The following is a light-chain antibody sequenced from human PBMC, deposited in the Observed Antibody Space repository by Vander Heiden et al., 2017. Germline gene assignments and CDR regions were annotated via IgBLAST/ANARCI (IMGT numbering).Light chain of an antibody. V-gene: IGLV5-45*03. CDR3: MNTHSSAWV. CDR2: YKSDSDK. J-gene: IGLJ3*02. CDR1: SGSDVGTYR. Sequence: QAVLTQPSSLSASPRASASFTCTMRSGSDVGTYRIYSNQQKPGSPPHYLLRYKSDSDKQLGSGVPGRFSGSNDAAANAGIFLTSGLQPEDDDYYYYMNTHSSAWVFGAGTKLTVL.